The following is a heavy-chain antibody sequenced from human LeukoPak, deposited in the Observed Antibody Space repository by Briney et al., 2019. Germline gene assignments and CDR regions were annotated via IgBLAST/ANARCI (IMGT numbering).Heavy chain of an antibody. CDR1: GFTFSDYY. J-gene: IGHJ5*02. D-gene: IGHD5-12*01. CDR3: AREGYSGYDDPNWFDP. V-gene: IGHV3-11*05. CDR2: ISSSSSYT. Sequence: PGGSLRLSCAASGFTFSDYYMSWIRQAPGKGPEGVSYISSSSSYTNYADSVKGRFTISRDNAKNSLYLQMNSLRAEDTAVYYCAREGYSGYDDPNWFDPWGQGTLVTVSS.